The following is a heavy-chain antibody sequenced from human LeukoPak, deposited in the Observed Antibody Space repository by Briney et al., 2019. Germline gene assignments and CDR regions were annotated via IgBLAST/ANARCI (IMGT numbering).Heavy chain of an antibody. CDR2: VSTGSNYI. D-gene: IGHD2-21*01. J-gene: IGHJ4*02. CDR3: AKDLVGFAY. Sequence: GGSLRLSCTASGFTFSSYSLNWVRQAPGKGLEWVSSVSTGSNYIYYADSVKGRFTISRDNSKNTLSLQMNSLRAEDTAVYYCAKDLVGFAYWGQGTLVTVSS. CDR1: GFTFSSYS. V-gene: IGHV3-21*04.